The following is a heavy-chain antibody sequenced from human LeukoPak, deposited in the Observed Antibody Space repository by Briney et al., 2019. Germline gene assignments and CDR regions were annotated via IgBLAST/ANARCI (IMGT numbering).Heavy chain of an antibody. Sequence: ASVKVSCKASGYTFTGYYMHWVRQAPGQGLEWVGWINPNSGGTNYVQKFQGRVTMTRDTSISTAYMELSRLRSADTAVYYCARGGGKYYYDSSGYGDYWGQGTLVTVSS. V-gene: IGHV1-2*02. J-gene: IGHJ4*02. D-gene: IGHD3-22*01. CDR1: GYTFTGYY. CDR3: ARGGGKYYYDSSGYGDY. CDR2: INPNSGGT.